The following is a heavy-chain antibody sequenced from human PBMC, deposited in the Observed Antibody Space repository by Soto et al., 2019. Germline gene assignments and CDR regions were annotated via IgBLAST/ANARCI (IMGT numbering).Heavy chain of an antibody. CDR3: ARSPRISRSGDV. J-gene: IGHJ6*04. V-gene: IGHV1-18*01. CDR2: INPYTGNT. CDR1: GYSFITHG. D-gene: IGHD4-17*01. Sequence: QVEMVQSGAEVKKPGASVNVSCKTSGYSFITHGIIWVRQAPGQGLKWMGWINPYTGNTNYAQSLQGRVTMTTDRSTSTAYMELRRLTSDDTALYYCARSPRISRSGDVWGKGTAVTVSS.